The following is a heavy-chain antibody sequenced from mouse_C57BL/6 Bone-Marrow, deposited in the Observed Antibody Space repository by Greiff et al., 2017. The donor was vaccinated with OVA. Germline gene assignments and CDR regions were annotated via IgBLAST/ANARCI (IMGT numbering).Heavy chain of an antibody. J-gene: IGHJ2*01. CDR2: IDPETGGP. D-gene: IGHD1-1*01. Sequence: VQLQQSGAELVRPGASVTLSCKASGYTFTDYEMHWVKQTPVHGLEWIGAIDPETGGPAYNQKFKGKAILTADKSSSTAYMELRSLTSEDSAVYYCTRDYGSSKDYWGQGTTLTVSS. CDR3: TRDYGSSKDY. V-gene: IGHV1-15*01. CDR1: GYTFTDYE.